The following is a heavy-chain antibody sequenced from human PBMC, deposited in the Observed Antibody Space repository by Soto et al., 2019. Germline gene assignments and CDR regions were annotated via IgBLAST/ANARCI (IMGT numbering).Heavy chain of an antibody. CDR1: GGSVSSGGFS. CDR3: ARTGYSYGYYYYYGMDV. Sequence: SETLSLTCTVSGGSVSSGGFSWNWIRQPPGKGLEWIGYIYYSGSTNYNPSLKSRVTISVDTSKNQFSLKLSSVTAADTAVYYCARTGYSYGYYYYYGMDVWGQGTTVTVSS. J-gene: IGHJ6*02. D-gene: IGHD5-18*01. CDR2: IYYSGST. V-gene: IGHV4-61*08.